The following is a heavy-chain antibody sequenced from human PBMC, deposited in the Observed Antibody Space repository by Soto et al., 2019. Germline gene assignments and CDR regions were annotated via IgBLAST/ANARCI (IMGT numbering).Heavy chain of an antibody. CDR2: ISSSGSTI. J-gene: IGHJ5*02. CDR1: GFTFSDYY. Sequence: QVQLVESGGGLVKPGGSLRLSCAASGFTFSDYYMSWIRQAPGKGLEWVSYISSSGSTIYYADSVKGRFTISRDKAKNSLCRQMNSLRAEDTAVYYCARDSRQWVGRNWFDPWGQGTLVTVCS. V-gene: IGHV3-11*01. CDR3: ARDSRQWVGRNWFDP. D-gene: IGHD6-19*01.